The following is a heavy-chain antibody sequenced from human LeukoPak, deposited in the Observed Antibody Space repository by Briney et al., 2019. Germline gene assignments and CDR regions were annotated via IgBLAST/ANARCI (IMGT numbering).Heavy chain of an antibody. J-gene: IGHJ5*02. CDR3: ARDRTDYGDYGNWFDP. V-gene: IGHV4-34*01. CDR2: INHSGNT. CDR1: GGSFSGYY. Sequence: SETLSLTCAVYGGSFSGYYWSWIRQPPGKGLEWIGEINHSGNTNYNPSLKSRVAISVDTSKNQFSLKLSSVTAADTAVYYCARDRTDYGDYGNWFDPWGQGTLVTVSS. D-gene: IGHD4-17*01.